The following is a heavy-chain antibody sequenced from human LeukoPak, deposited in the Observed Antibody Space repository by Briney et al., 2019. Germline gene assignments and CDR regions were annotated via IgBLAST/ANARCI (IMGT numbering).Heavy chain of an antibody. CDR1: GFTVGTAGFTFNNAW. J-gene: IGHJ4*02. CDR2: IRSKSDGGTT. CDR3: TTDLLDY. V-gene: IGHV3-15*01. Sequence: GGSLRLSCAASGFTVGTAGFTFNNAWMSWVRQAPGKGLEWVGRIRSKSDGGTTDYGAPVKGRFTFSRDDSKNTVYLQMNSLKTEDTAVYYCTTDLLDYWDQGTLVTVSS.